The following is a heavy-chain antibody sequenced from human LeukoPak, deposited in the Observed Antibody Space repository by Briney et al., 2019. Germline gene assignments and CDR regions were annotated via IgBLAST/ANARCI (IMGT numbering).Heavy chain of an antibody. CDR3: GRDRGSARRFEYFQH. J-gene: IGHJ1*01. Sequence: GGSLRLSCAASGFTVGDSYMSWVRQVPGKGLEWVSTIYSDGSTYYADSVKGRFTISRDNSKNTLHLQMNSLRVEDTAVYYCGRDRGSARRFEYFQHWGQGTLVTVSS. CDR2: IYSDGST. V-gene: IGHV3-53*01. CDR1: GFTVGDSY. D-gene: IGHD2-15*01.